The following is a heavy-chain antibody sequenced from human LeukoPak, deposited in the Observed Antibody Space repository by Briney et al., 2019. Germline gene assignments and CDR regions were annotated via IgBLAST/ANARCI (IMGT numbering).Heavy chain of an antibody. V-gene: IGHV1-69*01. CDR2: IIPIFGTA. Sequence: SVKVSCKASGGTFSSYAISWVRQAPGQGLEWMGGIIPIFGTANYAQKFQGRVTITADESTSTAYMELSSLRSEDTAVYYCARGAYYYDSSGYLFFGIFDYWGQGTLVTVSS. CDR1: GGTFSSYA. D-gene: IGHD3-22*01. CDR3: ARGAYYYDSSGYLFFGIFDY. J-gene: IGHJ4*02.